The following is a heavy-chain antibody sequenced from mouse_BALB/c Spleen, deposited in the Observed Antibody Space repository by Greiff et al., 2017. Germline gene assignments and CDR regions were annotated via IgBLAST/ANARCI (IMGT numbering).Heavy chain of an antibody. Sequence: EVQLQQSGPGLVKPSQSLSLTCTVTGYSITSDYAWNWIRQFPGNKLEWMGYISYSGSTSYNPSLKSRISITRDTSKNQFFLQLNSVTTEDTATYYCARYDGYYPFDYWGQGTTLTVSS. J-gene: IGHJ2*01. CDR2: ISYSGST. V-gene: IGHV3-2*02. CDR1: GYSITSDYA. CDR3: ARYDGYYPFDY. D-gene: IGHD2-3*01.